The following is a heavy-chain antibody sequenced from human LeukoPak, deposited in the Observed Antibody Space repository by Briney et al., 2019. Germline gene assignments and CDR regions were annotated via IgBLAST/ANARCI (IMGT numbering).Heavy chain of an antibody. CDR1: GYTFTSYG. CDR2: ISAYNGNT. Sequence: ASVKVSCKASGYTFTSYGISWVRQAPGQGLKWMGWISAYNGNTNYAQKLQGRVTMTTDTSTSTAYMELRSLRSDDTAVYYCARPGGSGYRYGYDDYWGQGTLVTVSS. J-gene: IGHJ4*02. D-gene: IGHD5-18*01. CDR3: ARPGGSGYRYGYDDY. V-gene: IGHV1-18*01.